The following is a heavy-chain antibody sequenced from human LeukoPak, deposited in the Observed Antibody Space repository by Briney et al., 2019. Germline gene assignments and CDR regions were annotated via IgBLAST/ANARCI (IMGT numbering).Heavy chain of an antibody. CDR1: GGSIGVYY. D-gene: IGHD6-19*01. Sequence: SQTLSLTCTVSGGSIGVYYWSWIRQPPGKGLEWIGYIYYSGSTDYNPSLKSRVTMSVDTSINQFSLKLSSVTAADTAVYYCARDLDCGSSGCGWFDPWGQGTLVTVSS. V-gene: IGHV4-59*01. J-gene: IGHJ5*02. CDR2: IYYSGST. CDR3: ARDLDCGSSGCGWFDP.